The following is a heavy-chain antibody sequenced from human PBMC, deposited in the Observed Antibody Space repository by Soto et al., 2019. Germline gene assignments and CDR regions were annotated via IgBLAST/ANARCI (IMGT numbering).Heavy chain of an antibody. CDR3: ATGHLYRDAFDI. CDR1: GYTLTELS. J-gene: IGHJ3*02. V-gene: IGHV1-24*01. Sequence: ASVKVSCKVSGYTLTELSMHCVRQAPGKVLEWMGGFDPEDGETIYAQKFQGRVTMTEDTSTDTAYMELSSLRSEDTAVYYCATGHLYRDAFDIWGQGTMVTVSS. CDR2: FDPEDGET.